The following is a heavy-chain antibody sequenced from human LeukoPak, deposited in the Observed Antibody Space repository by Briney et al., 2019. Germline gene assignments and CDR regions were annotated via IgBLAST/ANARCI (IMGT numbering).Heavy chain of an antibody. V-gene: IGHV3-53*01. CDR1: GFTVSSNY. CDR2: IYSGGST. CDR3: ARDGRGIAAAGSPLVFDF. Sequence: GGSLRLSCAASGFTVSSNYMGWVRQAPGKGLEWVSVIYSGGSTFYADSVKGRFTISRDNSKNTLNLQMNSLRAEDTAVYYCARDGRGIAAAGSPLVFDFWGQGTLVTVSS. J-gene: IGHJ4*02. D-gene: IGHD6-13*01.